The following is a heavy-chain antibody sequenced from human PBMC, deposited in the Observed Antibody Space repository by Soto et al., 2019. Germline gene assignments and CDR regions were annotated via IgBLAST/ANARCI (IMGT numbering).Heavy chain of an antibody. Sequence: QVQLVQSGAEVKKPGASVKVSCKASGYTFTSYEINWVRQATGQGLEWMGWMNPNSGDTGYAQKFQGRVTMTRNSSISTAYMELSSLRSEDTAVYYCARGELLWFGELLRWGQGTLVTVSS. CDR1: GYTFTSYE. D-gene: IGHD3-10*01. J-gene: IGHJ4*02. CDR2: MNPNSGDT. V-gene: IGHV1-8*01. CDR3: ARGELLWFGELLR.